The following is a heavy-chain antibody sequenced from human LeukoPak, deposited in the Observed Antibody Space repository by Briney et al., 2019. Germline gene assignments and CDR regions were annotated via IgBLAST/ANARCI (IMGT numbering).Heavy chain of an antibody. CDR1: GGSISSYY. V-gene: IGHV4-4*07. Sequence: PSETLSLTCTVSGGSISSYYWSWLRQPAGKGLEWIGRIYTSGSTNYNPSLKSRVTMSVDTSKNQFSLKLRSVTAADTAVYYCARDDGDRSYYYYYMDVWGKGTTVTVSS. J-gene: IGHJ6*03. CDR2: IYTSGST. D-gene: IGHD4-17*01. CDR3: ARDDGDRSYYYYYMDV.